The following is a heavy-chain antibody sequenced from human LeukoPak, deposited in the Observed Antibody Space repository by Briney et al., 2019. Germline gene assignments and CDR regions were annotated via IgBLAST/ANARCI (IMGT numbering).Heavy chain of an antibody. CDR2: IYYSGST. D-gene: IGHD5-18*01. CDR1: GGSISSSSYY. J-gene: IGHJ4*02. V-gene: IGHV4-39*01. CDR3: ASQRGYNSRYFDC. Sequence: SETLSLTCTVSGGSISSSSYYWGWIRQPPGKGLEWIGSIYYSGSTYYNPSLKSRVTISVDTSKNQFSLKLSSVTAADTAVYYCASQRGYNSRYFDCWGQGTLVTVSS.